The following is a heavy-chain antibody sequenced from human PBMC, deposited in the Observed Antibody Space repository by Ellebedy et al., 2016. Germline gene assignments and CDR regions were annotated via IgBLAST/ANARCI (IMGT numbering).Heavy chain of an antibody. Sequence: SETLSLTXAVYGGSFSGYYWSWIRQPPGKGLEWIGEINHSGSTNYNPSLKSRVTISVDTSKNQFSLKLSSVTAADTAVYYCARWRGEQLRITMVRGERSDAFDIWGQGTMVTVSS. CDR2: INHSGST. CDR1: GGSFSGYY. V-gene: IGHV4-34*01. CDR3: ARWRGEQLRITMVRGERSDAFDI. D-gene: IGHD3-10*01. J-gene: IGHJ3*02.